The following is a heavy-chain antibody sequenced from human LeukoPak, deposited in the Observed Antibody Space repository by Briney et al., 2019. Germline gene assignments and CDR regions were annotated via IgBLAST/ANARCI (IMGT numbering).Heavy chain of an antibody. J-gene: IGHJ5*02. D-gene: IGHD2-2*01. V-gene: IGHV1-24*01. CDR2: FDPEDGET. CDR3: ATATYCSSTSCYWFDP. CDR1: GYTLTELS. Sequence: ASVKVSCKVSGYTLTELSMHWVRQAPGKGLEWMGGFDPEDGETIYAQKFQGRVTMTEDTSTDTAYMELSSLRSEDTAVYYCATATYCSSTSCYWFDPWGQGTLVTVSS.